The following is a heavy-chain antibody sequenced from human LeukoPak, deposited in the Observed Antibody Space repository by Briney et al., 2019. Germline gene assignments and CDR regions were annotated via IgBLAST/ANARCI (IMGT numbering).Heavy chain of an antibody. CDR1: GGSLSGYY. CDR3: ARGGCSGGSRPAYPLYYCYYYYMDV. V-gene: IGHV4-34*01. Sequence: SETLSLTCAVYGGSLSGYYWSWIRDPPGKGQEWIGEINHSGSTHYNPSLKSRVTISVDTSKNQFSLKLSSVTAEDTAVYYCARGGCSGGSRPAYPLYYCYYYYMDVWGKGTTVTVSS. CDR2: INHSGST. D-gene: IGHD2-15*01. J-gene: IGHJ6*03.